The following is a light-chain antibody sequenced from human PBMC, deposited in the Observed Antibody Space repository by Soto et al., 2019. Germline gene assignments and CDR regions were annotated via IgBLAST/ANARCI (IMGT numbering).Light chain of an antibody. CDR3: CSYAGSNTYV. J-gene: IGLJ1*01. V-gene: IGLV2-11*01. CDR2: DVT. Sequence: QSVLTQPRSVSGSPGQSVTISCTGSSSDVGGYDFVSWYQHHPGKGPKPFIYDVTKRPSGVPDRFSGSKSGNTASLTISGLQAEDEADYYCCSYAGSNTYVFGTGTKVTVL. CDR1: SSDVGGYDF.